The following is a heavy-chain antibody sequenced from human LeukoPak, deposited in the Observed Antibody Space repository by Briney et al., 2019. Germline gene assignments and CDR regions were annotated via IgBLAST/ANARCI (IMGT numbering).Heavy chain of an antibody. V-gene: IGHV3-53*01. CDR1: GFTVSSNY. CDR2: IYADSST. Sequence: GGSLRLSCAASGFTVSSNYMSWVRQAPGKGLEWVSVIYADSSTYYADSVKGRFTISRDNAKDTLYLQVNSLRAEDTAVYYCAITVDCRATTDCYSYFHHWGQGTLVTVSS. J-gene: IGHJ1*01. CDR3: AITVDCRATTDCYSYFHH. D-gene: IGHD2-21*02.